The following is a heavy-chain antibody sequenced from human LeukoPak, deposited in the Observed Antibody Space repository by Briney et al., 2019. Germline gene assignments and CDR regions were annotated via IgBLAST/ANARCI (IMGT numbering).Heavy chain of an antibody. CDR2: IMGDGSST. D-gene: IGHD5-18*01. Sequence: GGSLRLSCAASGFDFSGYWMHWVRQDAGKGLVWVSRIMGDGSSTTYADSVKGRFTISRDNAKNTVYLQMNSLRAEDTAVYFCARDKIYGYNLWGQGTRVTVSS. J-gene: IGHJ5*02. CDR3: ARDKIYGYNL. CDR1: GFDFSGYW. V-gene: IGHV3-74*01.